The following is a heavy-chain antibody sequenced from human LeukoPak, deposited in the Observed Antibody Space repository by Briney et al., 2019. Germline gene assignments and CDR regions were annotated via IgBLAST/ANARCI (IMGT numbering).Heavy chain of an antibody. CDR2: IYSGGST. J-gene: IGHJ4*02. D-gene: IGHD1-26*01. V-gene: IGHV3-53*01. CDR1: GFTVSSNY. CDR3: ASVQSGSYYPAPVDY. Sequence: GGSLRLSCAASGFTVSSNYMSWVRQAPGKGLGWVSVIYSGGSTYYADSVKGRFTISRDNSKNTLYLQMNSLRAEDTAVYYCASVQSGSYYPAPVDYWGQGTLVTVSS.